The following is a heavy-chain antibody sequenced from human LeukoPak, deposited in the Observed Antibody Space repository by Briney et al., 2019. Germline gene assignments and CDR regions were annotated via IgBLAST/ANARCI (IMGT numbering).Heavy chain of an antibody. CDR1: GGSISSRSYY. CDR2: IYYSGST. CDR3: ARDRSTVTPPQPDVFDI. Sequence: SETLSLTCTVSGGSISSRSYYWGWIRQPPGKGLEWIGYIYYSGSTYYNPSPKSRVTISVDASMNEFSLKLTSVTAADTAVYYCARDRSTVTPPQPDVFDIWGQGTMVTVSS. V-gene: IGHV4-39*07. D-gene: IGHD4-17*01. J-gene: IGHJ3*02.